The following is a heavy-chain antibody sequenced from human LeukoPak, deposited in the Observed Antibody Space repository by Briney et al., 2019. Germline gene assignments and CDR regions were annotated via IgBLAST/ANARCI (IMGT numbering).Heavy chain of an antibody. D-gene: IGHD3-22*01. Sequence: SGPTLVKPTQTLTLTCTFSGVSLSTAGVGVGWIRQPPGKALEWLTLLFCNDEKRYSPSLETRLTITKDTSKNQVVLTITNMDPVDTTTYYCAHRADFSDNSGYYHYAALANWGQGSLVTVSS. CDR2: LFCNDEK. J-gene: IGHJ4*02. CDR3: AHRADFSDNSGYYHYAALAN. V-gene: IGHV2-5*01. CDR1: GVSLSTAGVG.